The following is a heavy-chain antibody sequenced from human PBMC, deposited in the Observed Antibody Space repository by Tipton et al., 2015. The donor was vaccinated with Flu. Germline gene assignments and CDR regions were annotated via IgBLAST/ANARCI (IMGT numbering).Heavy chain of an antibody. V-gene: IGHV3-33*01. Sequence: SLRLSCAASGFTFGSYGLKWVRQAPGKGLEWVASIWYDGSNKNYADSVKGRFTISRDNSKSILYVEMKSLRAEDTAVYYCARDFRSYYLDYWGPGTLVTVSS. D-gene: IGHD2-21*01. CDR3: ARDFRSYYLDY. CDR2: IWYDGSNK. J-gene: IGHJ4*02. CDR1: GFTFGSYG.